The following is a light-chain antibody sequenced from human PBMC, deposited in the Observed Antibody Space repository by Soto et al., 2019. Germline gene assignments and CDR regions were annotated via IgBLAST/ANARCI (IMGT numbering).Light chain of an antibody. CDR3: QQYNIWPLT. CDR1: QSVSSN. V-gene: IGKV3-15*01. J-gene: IGKJ2*01. CDR2: GAS. Sequence: EIVMTQSPATLAVSPGQRATLSCRASQSVSSNLAWYQQKQGQAPRLLIYGASTRATGIPARFSGSGSGTEFTLTISTLQSEDFAVYHCQQYNIWPLTFGQGTKLEIK.